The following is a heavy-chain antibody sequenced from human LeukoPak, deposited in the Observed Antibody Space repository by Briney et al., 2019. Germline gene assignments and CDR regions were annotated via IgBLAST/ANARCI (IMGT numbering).Heavy chain of an antibody. CDR3: ARDLWDSNSYYYGMDV. D-gene: IGHD1-26*01. Sequence: GGSLRLSCAASGFIFSSDSMNWVRQAPGKGLEWVSYISSSSSSKYYADSVKGRFTISRDNAKNSVYLHMSSLRAEDTAVYYCARDLWDSNSYYYGMDVWGQGTTVTVSS. J-gene: IGHJ6*02. CDR1: GFIFSSDS. V-gene: IGHV3-48*04. CDR2: ISSSSSSK.